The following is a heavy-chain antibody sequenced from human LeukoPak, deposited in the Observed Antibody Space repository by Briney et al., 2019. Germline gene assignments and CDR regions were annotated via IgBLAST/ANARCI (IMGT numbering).Heavy chain of an antibody. J-gene: IGHJ3*02. V-gene: IGHV3-48*01. D-gene: IGHD7-27*01. CDR1: GFTFSSYS. CDR2: ISSSSSTI. CDR3: ARTGAPNAFDI. Sequence: TGGSLRLSCAASGFTFSSYSMNWVRQAPGKGLEWVSYISSSSSTIYYADSVKGRFTISRDNAKNSLYLQMNSLRAEDTAVYYCARTGAPNAFDIWGQGTMVTVSS.